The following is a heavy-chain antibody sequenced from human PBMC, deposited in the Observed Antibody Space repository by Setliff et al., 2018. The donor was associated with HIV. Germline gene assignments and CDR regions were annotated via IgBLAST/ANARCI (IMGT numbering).Heavy chain of an antibody. Sequence: PSETLSLTCSVSGGSINSDNYYWGWIRQAPGKGLEWIGSIYYSGTTYYNPSLRGRVTISADRSSNQFSLTLNSVTAADTATYYCASRGIVVVTMSMPDEFFVHWGHGTLVTVSS. V-gene: IGHV4-39*01. J-gene: IGHJ1*01. D-gene: IGHD2-21*02. CDR3: ASRGIVVVTMSMPDEFFVH. CDR1: GGSINSDNYY. CDR2: IYYSGTT.